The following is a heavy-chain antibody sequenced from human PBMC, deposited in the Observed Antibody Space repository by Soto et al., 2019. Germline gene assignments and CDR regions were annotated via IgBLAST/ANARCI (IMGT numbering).Heavy chain of an antibody. V-gene: IGHV3-7*05. D-gene: IGHD2-8*01. J-gene: IGHJ2*01. CDR3: ERDVMGGYLGI. Sequence: GGSLRLSCAASGFPFTKYWTAWVRQAPGKGLEWVANMIADGSEKYYVDSVKGRFTISRDNAKNSLYLQMNSLRAEDTAVYYCERDVMGGYLGIWGSG. CDR1: GFPFTKYW. CDR2: MIADGSEK.